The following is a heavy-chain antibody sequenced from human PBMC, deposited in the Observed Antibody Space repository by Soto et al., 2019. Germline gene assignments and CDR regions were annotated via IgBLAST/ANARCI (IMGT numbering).Heavy chain of an antibody. J-gene: IGHJ5*02. CDR2: ISAYNGNT. D-gene: IGHD3-3*01. CDR3: GRVRSRSAFDP. CDR1: GYTFTSYG. V-gene: IGHV1-18*04. Sequence: QVQLVQSGAEVKKPGASVKVSCKASGYTFTSYGISWVRQATGQGIEWMGWISAYNGNTNYAQKLQGRVTMPTDTCTRTAYMELRSLRSDDTAVYYGGRVRSRSAFDPCGQGTLVNVSS.